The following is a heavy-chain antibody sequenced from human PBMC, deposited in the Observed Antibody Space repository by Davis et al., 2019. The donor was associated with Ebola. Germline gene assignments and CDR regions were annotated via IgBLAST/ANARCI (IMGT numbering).Heavy chain of an antibody. CDR2: ITDFGGT. J-gene: IGHJ4*02. V-gene: IGHV3-23*01. Sequence: PGGSLRLSCVASGFTFSSYAMTWFRQAPGKGLEWVSTITDFGGTKYADSVKGRFTISRDISRNTLYLHMNSLRVEDSAVYYCAKDYGDCTGGRCYGNPLDYWGQGTKVTASS. CDR3: AKDYGDCTGGRCYGNPLDY. D-gene: IGHD2-15*01. CDR1: GFTFSSYA.